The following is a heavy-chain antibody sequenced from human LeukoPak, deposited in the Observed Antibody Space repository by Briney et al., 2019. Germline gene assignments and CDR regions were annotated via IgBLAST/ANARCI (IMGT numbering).Heavy chain of an antibody. J-gene: IGHJ1*01. Sequence: GGSLRLSCVASGFTFTTYWMSWVRQAPGKGLEWVANIKQDGSEKYYVDSVKGRFTISRDNAKNSLYLQMNSLRAEDTAVYYCARVPMIAARPRYFQHWGQGTLVTVSS. CDR1: GFTFTTYW. CDR2: IKQDGSEK. V-gene: IGHV3-7*01. CDR3: ARVPMIAARPRYFQH. D-gene: IGHD6-6*01.